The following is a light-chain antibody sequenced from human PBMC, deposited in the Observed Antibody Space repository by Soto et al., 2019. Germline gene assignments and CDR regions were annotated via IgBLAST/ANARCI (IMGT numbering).Light chain of an antibody. CDR2: DAS. Sequence: DIQMTQSPSTLSASVGDRVTITCRASQTITRWMAWYQRKPGKAPKLLIYDASTLESGVPSRFSGSRSGTEFTLTISSLQPEDSAIYYCQQADTFPITFGQGTRLEIK. CDR3: QQADTFPIT. V-gene: IGKV1-5*01. J-gene: IGKJ5*01. CDR1: QTITRW.